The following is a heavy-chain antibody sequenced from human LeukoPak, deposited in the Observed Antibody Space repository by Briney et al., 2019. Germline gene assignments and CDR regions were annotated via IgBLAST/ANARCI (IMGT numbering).Heavy chain of an antibody. V-gene: IGHV3-20*04. CDR3: ARRGIISVITSWYFDL. CDR1: GFASEDFG. CDR2: INWNGAII. D-gene: IGHD4-23*01. Sequence: GGSLKLSCKASGFASEDFGMAWVRQAPGKGLEWVSSINWNGAIIGYADSVKGRFTISRDTAKKSLILHMNSLKAEDTALYYCARRGIISVITSWYFDLWGRGTLVTVSS. J-gene: IGHJ2*01.